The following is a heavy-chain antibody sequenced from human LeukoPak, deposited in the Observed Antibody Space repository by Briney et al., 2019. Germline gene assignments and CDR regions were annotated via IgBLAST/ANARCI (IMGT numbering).Heavy chain of an antibody. CDR1: GYTLTELS. CDR2: FDPEDGET. CDR3: AREGPPLPGYCSGGSCYSGAFDI. V-gene: IGHV1-24*01. J-gene: IGHJ3*02. Sequence: ASVKVSCKVSGYTLTELSMHWVRQAPGKGLEWMGGFDPEDGETIYAQKFQGRVTMTEDTSTDTACMELGRLRSQDTAVYYCAREGPPLPGYCSGGSCYSGAFDIWGQGTMVTVSS. D-gene: IGHD2-15*01.